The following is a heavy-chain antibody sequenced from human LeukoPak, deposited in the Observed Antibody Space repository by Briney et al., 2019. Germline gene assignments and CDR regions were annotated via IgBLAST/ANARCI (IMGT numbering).Heavy chain of an antibody. Sequence: PGGSLRLSCAVSGFTFSSYAMHWVRQAPGKGLEWVAVISYDGSNKYYADSVKGRFTISRDNSKNTLYLQMNSLRAEDTAVYYCAKGTMVRARGAFDIWGQGTMVTVSS. CDR3: AKGTMVRARGAFDI. D-gene: IGHD3-10*01. CDR2: ISYDGSNK. J-gene: IGHJ3*02. V-gene: IGHV3-30-3*01. CDR1: GFTFSSYA.